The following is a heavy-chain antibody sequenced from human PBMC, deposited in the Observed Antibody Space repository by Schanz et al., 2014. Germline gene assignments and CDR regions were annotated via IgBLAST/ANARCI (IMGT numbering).Heavy chain of an antibody. Sequence: EVQLLESGGGLVQPGGSLRLSCAASGFTFSSYAMSWVRQAPGKGLEWVSGISGSGASTYYADSVKGRFTISRDNSNKTVDLQMNSLRAEDTAVYYCAKSQGSSFDSWGQGTLVTVSS. D-gene: IGHD6-13*01. V-gene: IGHV3-23*01. CDR1: GFTFSSYA. CDR2: ISGSGAST. J-gene: IGHJ4*02. CDR3: AKSQGSSFDS.